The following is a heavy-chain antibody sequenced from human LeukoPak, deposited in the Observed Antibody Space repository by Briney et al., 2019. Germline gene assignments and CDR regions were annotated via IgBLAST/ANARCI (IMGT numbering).Heavy chain of an antibody. CDR1: GFTFSNYP. J-gene: IGHJ4*02. CDR2: ISYDGSNK. CDR3: ARQVTEWNFDY. D-gene: IGHD3-3*01. Sequence: HPGGSLRLSCAASGFTFSNYPMHWVRQAPGKGLEWVAVISYDGSNKYYADSVKGRFTISRDNSKNTLYLQMSSLRAEDTAMYYCARQVTEWNFDYWGQGTLVTVSS. V-gene: IGHV3-30-3*01.